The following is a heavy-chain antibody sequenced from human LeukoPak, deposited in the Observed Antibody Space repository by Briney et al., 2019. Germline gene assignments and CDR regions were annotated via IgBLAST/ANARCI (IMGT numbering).Heavy chain of an antibody. CDR1: GFIFSHYW. Sequence: GGSLRLSCAASGFIFSHYWMTWVRQAPGKGLEWVANIKVDGGEKYYVDSVEGRFTISRDNAKNSLYLQMNSLRAEDTAVYYCARDDDYDSSGYYPALDYWGQGTLVTVSS. CDR3: ARDDDYDSSGYYPALDY. CDR2: IKVDGGEK. J-gene: IGHJ4*02. D-gene: IGHD3-22*01. V-gene: IGHV3-7*01.